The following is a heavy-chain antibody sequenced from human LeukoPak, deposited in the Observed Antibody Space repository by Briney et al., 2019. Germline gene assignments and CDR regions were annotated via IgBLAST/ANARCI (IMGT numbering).Heavy chain of an antibody. D-gene: IGHD1-26*01. V-gene: IGHV1-69*04. CDR1: VGSYITYA. Sequence: VKASCKPSVGSYITYAISWVRQAPGQGLEWMGRIIPILGLANYAQKFQGRVTITADKSTSTAYMELSSLRSEDTAVYYCARDDDVGASNYWGQGTLVTVSS. J-gene: IGHJ4*02. CDR2: IIPILGLA. CDR3: ARDDDVGASNY.